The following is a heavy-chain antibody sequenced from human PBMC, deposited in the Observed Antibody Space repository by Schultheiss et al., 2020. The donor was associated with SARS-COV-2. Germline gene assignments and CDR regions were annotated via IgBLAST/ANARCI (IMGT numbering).Heavy chain of an antibody. V-gene: IGHV3-30*04. CDR3: ARAIFGIQLWSLDLNWFDP. Sequence: GGSLRLSCAASGFTFDDYAMHWVRQAPGKGLEWVAVISYDGSNKYYADSVKGRVTISRDNSKNTLYLQMNSLRAEDTAVYYCARAIFGIQLWSLDLNWFDPWGQGTLVTVSS. D-gene: IGHD5-18*01. CDR2: ISYDGSNK. CDR1: GFTFDDYA. J-gene: IGHJ5*02.